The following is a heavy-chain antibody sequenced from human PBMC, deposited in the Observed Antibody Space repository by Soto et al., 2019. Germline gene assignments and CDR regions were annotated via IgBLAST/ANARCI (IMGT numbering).Heavy chain of an antibody. V-gene: IGHV3-23*01. CDR2: ISGSGGST. CDR1: GFTFSRYA. CDR3: ATLSGYSYGPVWY. Sequence: EVQLLESGVGLVQPGGSLRLSCAASGFTFSRYAMRWVRQAPCKGLEWVSTISGSGGSTCYADPVMARLTISRDNSNNMLYLQMTSLRAEDTVVYYCATLSGYSYGPVWYWGQGTLVIVSS. D-gene: IGHD5-18*01. J-gene: IGHJ4*02.